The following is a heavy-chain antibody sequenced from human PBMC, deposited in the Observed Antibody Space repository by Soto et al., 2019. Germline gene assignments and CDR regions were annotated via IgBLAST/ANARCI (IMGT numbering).Heavy chain of an antibody. V-gene: IGHV4-34*01. CDR1: GDSFRGYF. CDR2: ISQVGRA. CDR3: ARGYGYFRQ. Sequence: PSETLSLTCDVSGDSFRGYFWNWLRQPPGKGLEWIGEISQVGRARYNPSLETRITISVDTSKTQFSLNLTSVTDADTAVYYCARGYGYFRQWGQGALVTASS. J-gene: IGHJ4*02. D-gene: IGHD4-17*01.